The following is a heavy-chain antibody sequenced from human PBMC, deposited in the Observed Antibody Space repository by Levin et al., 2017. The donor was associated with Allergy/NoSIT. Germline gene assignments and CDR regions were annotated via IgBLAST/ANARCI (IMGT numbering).Heavy chain of an antibody. CDR2: ISSSSSYI. Sequence: PSETLSLTCAASGFTFSSYSMNWFRQAPGKGLEWVSSISSSSSYIYYADSVKGRFTISRDNAKNSLYLQMNSLRAEDTAVYYCASELTGTTGYWGQGPLVTVSS. D-gene: IGHD1-7*01. CDR1: GFTFSSYS. CDR3: ASELTGTTGY. J-gene: IGHJ4*02. V-gene: IGHV3-21*01.